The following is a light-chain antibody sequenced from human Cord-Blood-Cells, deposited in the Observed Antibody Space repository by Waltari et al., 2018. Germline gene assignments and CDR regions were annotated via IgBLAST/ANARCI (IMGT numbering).Light chain of an antibody. Sequence: DIVMTQSPLSLPVTPGEPASISCMSSQSLLHSNGYKYLDWYLQKPGQSPQLLIYLGSTRASGVPDRFSGSGSGTDFTLKISRVEAEDVGVYYCMQALQTPYTFGQGTKLEIK. J-gene: IGKJ2*01. CDR3: MQALQTPYT. CDR2: LGS. V-gene: IGKV2-28*01. CDR1: QSLLHSNGYKY.